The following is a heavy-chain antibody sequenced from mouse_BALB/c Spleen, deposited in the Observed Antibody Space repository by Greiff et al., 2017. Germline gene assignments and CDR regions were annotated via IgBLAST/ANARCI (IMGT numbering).Heavy chain of an antibody. V-gene: IGHV1-18*01. J-gene: IGHJ4*01. CDR3: STETTMITTKVDYAMDY. CDR2: INPANGGT. Sequence: VHVKQSGPELVKPGASVKISCKTSGYTFTEYTMHWVKQSHGKSLEWIGGINPANGGTSYNQKFKGKATLTGVTSASTAYMELRSLTTEDSAVYYCSTETTMITTKVDYAMDYWGQGTSVTVAS. D-gene: IGHD2-4*01. CDR1: GYTFTEYT.